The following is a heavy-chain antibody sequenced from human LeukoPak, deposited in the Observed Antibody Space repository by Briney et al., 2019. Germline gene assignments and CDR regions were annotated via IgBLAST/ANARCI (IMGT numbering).Heavy chain of an antibody. CDR3: ARTSYYDSSGYQGAGTYYYGMDV. Sequence: SVKVSCKASGGTFSSYGISWVRQAPGQGLEWMGRIIPIFGTANYGQKFQGRVTITADTSTSTAYMELSSLRSEDTAVYYCARTSYYDSSGYQGAGTYYYGMDVWGQGTTVTVSS. CDR1: GGTFSSYG. CDR2: IIPIFGTA. V-gene: IGHV1-69*06. D-gene: IGHD3-22*01. J-gene: IGHJ6*02.